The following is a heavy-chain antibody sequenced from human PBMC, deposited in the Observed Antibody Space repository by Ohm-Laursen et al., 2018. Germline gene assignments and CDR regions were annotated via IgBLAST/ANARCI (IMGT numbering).Heavy chain of an antibody. CDR2: IIPIFGTA. V-gene: IGHV1-69*06. CDR3: ARAKLLFFGELSPHWYFDL. Sequence: SSVKVSCKTSGYTFNHYGISWVRQAPGQGLEWMGGIIPIFGTANYAQKFQGRVTITADKSTSTAYMELSSLRSEDTAVYYCARAKLLFFGELSPHWYFDLWGRGTLVTVSS. CDR1: GYTFNHYG. J-gene: IGHJ2*01. D-gene: IGHD3-10*01.